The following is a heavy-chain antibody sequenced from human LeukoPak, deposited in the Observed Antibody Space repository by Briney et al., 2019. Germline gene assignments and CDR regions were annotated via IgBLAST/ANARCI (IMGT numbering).Heavy chain of an antibody. CDR2: INHSGST. V-gene: IGHV4-34*01. Sequence: SETLSLTCAVYGGSFSGYYWSWIRQPPGKGLEWIGEINHSGSTNYNPSLKSRVTISVDTSKNQFSLKLSSVTAADTAVYYCARGRTYDYVWGSYRVDYYYYGMDVWGQGTTATVSS. J-gene: IGHJ6*02. CDR1: GGSFSGYY. D-gene: IGHD3-16*02. CDR3: ARGRTYDYVWGSYRVDYYYYGMDV.